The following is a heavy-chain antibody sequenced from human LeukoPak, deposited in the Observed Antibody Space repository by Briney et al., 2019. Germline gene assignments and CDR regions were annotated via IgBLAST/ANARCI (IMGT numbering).Heavy chain of an antibody. CDR1: GFTFSSYA. V-gene: IGHV3-23*01. Sequence: GGSLRLSCAASGFTFSSYAMSWVRQAPGKGLEWGSALSGSGGSTYYADSVKGRFTISRDNSKNTLYLQMNSVRAEDTAVYYCAKDPLNYDILTNRFDYWGQGTLVTVSP. J-gene: IGHJ4*02. CDR2: LSGSGGST. D-gene: IGHD3-9*01. CDR3: AKDPLNYDILTNRFDY.